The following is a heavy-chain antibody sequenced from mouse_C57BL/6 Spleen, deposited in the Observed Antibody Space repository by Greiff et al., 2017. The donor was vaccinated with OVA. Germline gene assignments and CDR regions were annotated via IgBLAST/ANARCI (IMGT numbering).Heavy chain of an antibody. D-gene: IGHD2-1*01. J-gene: IGHJ1*03. CDR2: INPNYGTT. V-gene: IGHV1-39*01. CDR3: ARGFYYGNYKDWYFDV. Sequence: LVESGPELVKPGASVKISCKASGYSFTDYNMNWVKQSNGKSLEWIGVINPNYGTTSYNQKFKGKATLTVDQSSSTAYMQLNSLTSEDSAVYYCARGFYYGNYKDWYFDVWGTGTTVTVSS. CDR1: GYSFTDYN.